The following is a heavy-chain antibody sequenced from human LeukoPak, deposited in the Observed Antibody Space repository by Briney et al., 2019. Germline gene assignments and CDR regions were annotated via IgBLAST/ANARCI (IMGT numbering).Heavy chain of an antibody. CDR2: MNPNSGNT. Sequence: ASVKVSCKASGYTFTSYGINWVRQATGQGLEWMGWMNPNSGNTGYAQKFQGRVTITRNTSISTAYMELSSLRSEDTAVYYCARRRPYCSSTSCQRRNAFDIWGQGTMVTVSS. V-gene: IGHV1-8*03. D-gene: IGHD2-2*01. CDR1: GYTFTSYG. J-gene: IGHJ3*02. CDR3: ARRRPYCSSTSCQRRNAFDI.